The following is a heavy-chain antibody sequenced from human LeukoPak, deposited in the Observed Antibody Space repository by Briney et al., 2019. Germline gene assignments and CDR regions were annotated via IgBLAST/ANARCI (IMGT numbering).Heavy chain of an antibody. D-gene: IGHD3-22*01. CDR3: ARGYYYDSSGLDAFDI. CDR2: IYSGGST. CDR1: GFTVSSTY. V-gene: IGHV3-66*02. Sequence: PGRSLRPSCAASGFTVSSTYTSSVSQPPGEGLGWVSVIYSGGSTYYADSGKGRFTISRYDSKNTLYLQMNSLRAEDTAVYYCARGYYYDSSGLDAFDIWGQGTMVTVSS. J-gene: IGHJ3*02.